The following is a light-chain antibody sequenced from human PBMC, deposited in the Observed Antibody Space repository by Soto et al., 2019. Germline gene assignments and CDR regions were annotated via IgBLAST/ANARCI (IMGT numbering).Light chain of an antibody. J-gene: IGLJ1*01. CDR1: SSDVGGYNY. CDR2: AVS. V-gene: IGLV2-14*01. CDR3: CSYTVSGPQV. Sequence: QSVLTQPASVSGSPGQSITISCTGTSSDVGGYNYVSWYQQHPGKAPKLMIYAVSNRPSGVSNRFSGSKSGNTATLTISGLQAEDEADYYCCSYTVSGPQVFGTGTKVTVL.